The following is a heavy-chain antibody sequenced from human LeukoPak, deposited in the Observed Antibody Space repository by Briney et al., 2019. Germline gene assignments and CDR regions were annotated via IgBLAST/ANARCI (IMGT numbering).Heavy chain of an antibody. Sequence: GGSLRLSCAASGFTFSDYYMSWIRQAPGKGLEWVSYISSSGSTIYYADSVKGRFTISRDNAKNSLYLQMNSLRAEDTAVYYCVRDRNRIVVVPAAMGEYFQHWGQGTLVTVSS. CDR2: ISSSGSTI. CDR1: GFTFSDYY. J-gene: IGHJ1*01. D-gene: IGHD2-2*01. V-gene: IGHV3-11*04. CDR3: VRDRNRIVVVPAAMGEYFQH.